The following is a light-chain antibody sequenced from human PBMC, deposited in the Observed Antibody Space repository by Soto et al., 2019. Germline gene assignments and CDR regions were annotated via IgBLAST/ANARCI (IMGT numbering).Light chain of an antibody. J-gene: IGLJ1*01. CDR2: SDN. V-gene: IGLV1-47*02. Sequence: QSVLAQSPSASGTPGQRVTISCSGGSSNVGSNYVYWYQHLPGTAPRHLIQSDNQRPSGVPDRFSGSKSGNTASLTVSGLQAEDEADYYCSSYAGSSNVFGTGTKLTVL. CDR1: SSNVGSNY. CDR3: SSYAGSSNV.